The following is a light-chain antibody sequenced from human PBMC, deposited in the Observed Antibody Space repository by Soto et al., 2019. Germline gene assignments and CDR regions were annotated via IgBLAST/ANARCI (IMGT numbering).Light chain of an antibody. CDR2: SDT. CDR3: QVWDSGSAHVL. J-gene: IGLJ2*01. V-gene: IGLV3-21*01. Sequence: SYERTQPPSVSVAPGETARVSCGGNNIGSKGVHWYQQKPGQAPVLVIYSDTDLPPVIPERFSGSNSANMATLTISRVEAGDEADYYCQVWDSGSAHVLFGGATKLTVL. CDR1: NIGSKG.